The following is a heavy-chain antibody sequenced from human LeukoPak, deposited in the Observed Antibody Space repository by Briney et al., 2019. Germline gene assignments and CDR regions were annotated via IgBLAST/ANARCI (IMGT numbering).Heavy chain of an antibody. CDR2: IRYDGRNK. Sequence: GGSLKLSCAASGFTFSSYGMHWVRQAPGKGLEWVAFIRYDGRNKYYADSVKGRFTISRDNSKNTLFLQRNSLRPEDTAVYYCAKIYDILPWCPEWWGQGTLVTVSS. CDR1: GFTFSSYG. J-gene: IGHJ4*02. V-gene: IGHV3-30*02. CDR3: AKIYDILPWCPEW. D-gene: IGHD3-9*01.